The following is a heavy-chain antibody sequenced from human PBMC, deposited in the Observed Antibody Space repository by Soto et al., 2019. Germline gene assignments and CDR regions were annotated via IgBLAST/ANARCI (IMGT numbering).Heavy chain of an antibody. CDR1: GFTFSSYS. D-gene: IGHD6-13*01. J-gene: IGHJ4*02. Sequence: EVQLVESGGGLVKPGGSLRLSCAASGFTFSSYSMNWVRQAPGKGLEWVSSISSSSSYIYYADSVKDRFTISRDNAKNSLYLQMNSLRAEDTAVYYCARTHSSWLPNDYWGQGTLVTVSS. CDR3: ARTHSSWLPNDY. V-gene: IGHV3-21*01. CDR2: ISSSSSYI.